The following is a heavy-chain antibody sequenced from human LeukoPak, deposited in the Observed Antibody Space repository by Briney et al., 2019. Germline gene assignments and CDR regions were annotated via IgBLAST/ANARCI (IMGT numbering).Heavy chain of an antibody. D-gene: IGHD5-18*01. J-gene: IGHJ6*02. CDR2: ISGSGGST. CDR1: GFTFSSYA. V-gene: IGHV3-23*01. CDR3: AKAGYSYGYDSLHYYYGMDV. Sequence: GGSLRLSCAASGFTFSSYAMSWVRQAPGKGLEWVPAISGSGGSTYYADSVKGRFTISRDNSKNTLYLQMNSLRAEDTAVYYCAKAGYSYGYDSLHYYYGMDVWGQGTTVTVSS.